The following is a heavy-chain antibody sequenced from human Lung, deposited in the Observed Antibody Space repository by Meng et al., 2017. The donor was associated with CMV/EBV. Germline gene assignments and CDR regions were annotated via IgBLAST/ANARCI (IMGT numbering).Heavy chain of an antibody. Sequence: GESXKISXAASGFTFDEYGMHWVRQTPGKGLEWVAFIRHDGTNKFYGDSVKGRFTISRDNSKNTVSLQMNSLRPEETAIYYCAKDLLLFGGANAYFDSWGQGTQVTVSS. D-gene: IGHD3-10*01. J-gene: IGHJ4*02. V-gene: IGHV3-30*02. CDR2: IRHDGTNK. CDR1: GFTFDEYG. CDR3: AKDLLLFGGANAYFDS.